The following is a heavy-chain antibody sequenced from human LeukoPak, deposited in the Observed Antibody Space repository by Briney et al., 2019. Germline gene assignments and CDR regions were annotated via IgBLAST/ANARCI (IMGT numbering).Heavy chain of an antibody. CDR2: IYYSGST. CDR1: GGSISSGDYY. V-gene: IGHV4-30-4*08. Sequence: PSETLSLTCTVSGGSISSGDYYWSWIRQPPGKGLEWIGYIYYSGSTYYNPSLKSRVTISVDTSKNQFSLKLSSVTAADTAVYYCARWNWSGCSGVSCYPRSAFDIWGQGTMVTVSS. D-gene: IGHD2-15*01. CDR3: ARWNWSGCSGVSCYPRSAFDI. J-gene: IGHJ3*02.